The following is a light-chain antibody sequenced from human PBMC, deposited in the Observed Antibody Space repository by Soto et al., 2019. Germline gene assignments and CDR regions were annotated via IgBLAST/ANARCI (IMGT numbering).Light chain of an antibody. Sequence: IQMTQSPSSLSASVGDRVTITCRASQDIRNDLDWYQQKPGKAPKRLIYAASSLQNGAPSRFSGSGSGTEFTLTISSLQPVDFATYYCLQRDTYSVGGGTKVEIK. J-gene: IGKJ4*01. CDR1: QDIRND. CDR3: LQRDTYS. V-gene: IGKV1-17*01. CDR2: AAS.